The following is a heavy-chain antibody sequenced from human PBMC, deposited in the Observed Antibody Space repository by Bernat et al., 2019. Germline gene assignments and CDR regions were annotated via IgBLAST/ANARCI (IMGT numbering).Heavy chain of an antibody. J-gene: IGHJ4*02. Sequence: QVQLVESGGGVVQPGRSLRLSCAASGFTFSSYGMHWVRQAPGKGLEWVAVIWYDGSNKYYADSVKGRFTISRDNSKNTLYLQMNSLRAEDTAVYYCARENGDSVPFFDYWGQGTLVTVSS. CDR3: ARENGDSVPFFDY. CDR1: GFTFSSYG. V-gene: IGHV3-33*01. CDR2: IWYDGSNK. D-gene: IGHD4-17*01.